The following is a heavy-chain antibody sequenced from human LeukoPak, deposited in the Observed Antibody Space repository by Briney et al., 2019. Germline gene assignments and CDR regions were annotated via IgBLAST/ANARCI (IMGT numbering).Heavy chain of an antibody. CDR1: GYTFTGYY. D-gene: IGHD6-19*01. J-gene: IGHJ4*02. CDR3: ARDAYSSGWYVYDY. Sequence: ASVKVSCKASGYTFTGYYMHWVRQAPGQGLEWMGWINPNSGGTDYAHKFHGRVTMTRDTSISTAYMELSRLTSDDTAVYYCARDAYSSGWYVYDYWGQGTLVTVSS. CDR2: INPNSGGT. V-gene: IGHV1-2*02.